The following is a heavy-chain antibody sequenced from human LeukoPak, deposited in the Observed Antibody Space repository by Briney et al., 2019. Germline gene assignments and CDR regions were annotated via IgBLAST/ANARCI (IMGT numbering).Heavy chain of an antibody. CDR1: GFTFSSYA. CDR2: ISGSGGST. D-gene: IGHD6-19*01. Sequence: GGSLRLSCAASGFTFSSYAMSWVRQAPGKGLEWVSAISGSGGSTYYADSVKGRFTISRDNSKNTLYLQMNSLRAEDTAVYYCAKDSRAAGSAVAGTNYYYYMDVWGKGTTVTVSS. CDR3: AKDSRAAGSAVAGTNYYYYMDV. J-gene: IGHJ6*03. V-gene: IGHV3-23*01.